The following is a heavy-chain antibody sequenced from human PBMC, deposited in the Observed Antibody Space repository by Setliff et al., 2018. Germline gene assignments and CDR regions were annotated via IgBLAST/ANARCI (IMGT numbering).Heavy chain of an antibody. CDR1: GVTISGNNYYY. V-gene: IGHV4-39*07. J-gene: IGHJ6*03. D-gene: IGHD2-15*01. CDR2: ISYSGGV. Sequence: SETLSLTCSLSGVTISGNNYYYWAWIRQPPGKGLEWLGTISYSGGVFYNPSLKSRVAISADTSRIQFSLKLRSVTAADTAMYYCARGCAAGACYSDYYYYMDVWGKGTTVTVS. CDR3: ARGCAAGACYSDYYYYMDV.